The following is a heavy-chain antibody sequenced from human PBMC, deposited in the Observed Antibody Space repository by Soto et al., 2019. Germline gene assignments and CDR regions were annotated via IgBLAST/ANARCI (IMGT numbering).Heavy chain of an antibody. CDR3: ARDPAPRIFGVVTQYYYYYYMDV. J-gene: IGHJ6*03. V-gene: IGHV3-74*01. D-gene: IGHD3-3*01. CDR2: INSDGSST. CDR1: GFTFSSYW. Sequence: GGSLRLSCAASGFTFSSYWMHWVRQAPGKGLVWVSRINSDGSSTSYADSVKGRFTISRDNAKNTLYLQMNSLRAEDTAVYYCARDPAPRIFGVVTQYYYYYYMDVWGKGTTVTVSS.